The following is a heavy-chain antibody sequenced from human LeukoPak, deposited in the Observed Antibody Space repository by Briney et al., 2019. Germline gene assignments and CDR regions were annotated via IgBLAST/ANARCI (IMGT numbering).Heavy chain of an antibody. CDR1: GGTFSSYA. V-gene: IGHV1-69*04. J-gene: IGHJ4*02. CDR3: ARVFYGGISDYYFDY. Sequence: SVKVSCKASGGTFSSYAISWVRQAPGQGLEWMGRIIPIFGIANYAQKFQGRVTITADKSTSTAYMELSSLRSEDTAVYYCARVFYGGISDYYFDYWGQGTLVTVSS. CDR2: IIPIFGIA. D-gene: IGHD4-23*01.